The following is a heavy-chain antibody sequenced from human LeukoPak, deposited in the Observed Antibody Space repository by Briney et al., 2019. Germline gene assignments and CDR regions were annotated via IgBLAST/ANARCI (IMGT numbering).Heavy chain of an antibody. J-gene: IGHJ4*02. CDR2: IGTAGDT. Sequence: GGSLRLSCATSGFTFSNHAMHWVRQATGKGLEWVSAIGTAGDTFYPGSVKGRFTITRENAKNSLSLQMNSLRAEDTAVYYCVRQQTPHGNFDYWGQGTLVTVSS. CDR1: GFTFSNHA. CDR3: VRQQTPHGNFDY. V-gene: IGHV3-13*01. D-gene: IGHD1-26*01.